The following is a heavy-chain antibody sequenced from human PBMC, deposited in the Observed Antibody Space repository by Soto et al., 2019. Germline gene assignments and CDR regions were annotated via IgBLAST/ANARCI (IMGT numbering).Heavy chain of an antibody. CDR2: IHYSGTT. V-gene: IGHV4-59*01. Sequence: SETLSLTCTVSCTSISSYYWSWIRQPPGKGLEWIANIHYSGTTNYNPSLASRVTLSVDTSKNQSALKLTSVTAADTAVYYCARDGYNSYDFDFWGQGTLVTVSS. CDR1: CTSISSYY. CDR3: ARDGYNSYDFDF. J-gene: IGHJ4*02. D-gene: IGHD5-12*01.